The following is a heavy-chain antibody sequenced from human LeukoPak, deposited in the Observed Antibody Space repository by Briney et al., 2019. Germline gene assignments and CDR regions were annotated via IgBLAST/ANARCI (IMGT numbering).Heavy chain of an antibody. V-gene: IGHV3-15*01. CDR1: GFTFNNAW. CDR2: VKTKTDGGTT. Sequence: GGSLRLSCAASGFTFNNAWMSWVRQAPNRGLEWVGRVKTKTDGGTTDYAAPVKGRFTISRDDSKDTLYLQMNRLKTEDTAVYYCTTDYGSGSYHYFNYWGQGTLVTVSS. D-gene: IGHD3-10*01. CDR3: TTDYGSGSYHYFNY. J-gene: IGHJ4*02.